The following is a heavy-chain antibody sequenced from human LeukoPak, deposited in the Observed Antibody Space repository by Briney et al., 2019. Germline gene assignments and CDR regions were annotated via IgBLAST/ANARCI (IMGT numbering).Heavy chain of an antibody. D-gene: IGHD2-2*01. CDR2: IIPIFGTA. V-gene: IGHV1-69*01. J-gene: IGHJ4*02. CDR1: GGTFSSYA. Sequence: GSSVWVSCKASGGTFSSYAISWVRQAPGQGLEWMGGIIPIFGTANYAQKFQGRVTITADESTSTAYMELSSLRSEDTAVYYCARISLEELIVVVPAAMGLPDYWGQGTIVTVSS. CDR3: ARISLEELIVVVPAAMGLPDY.